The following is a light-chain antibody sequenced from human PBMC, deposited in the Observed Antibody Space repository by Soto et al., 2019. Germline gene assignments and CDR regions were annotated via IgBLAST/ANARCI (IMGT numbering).Light chain of an antibody. CDR3: QQRDNWPWT. CDR2: DAS. CDR1: QTVRSN. Sequence: ETVLTQSPATLSLSPGERATLSCRASQTVRSNLAWYQHKPGQAPRLLIYDASNRATGIPGRFSGSGSGTDFTLTISNLEPEDFAVYYCQQRDNWPWTFGQGAKVEIK. J-gene: IGKJ1*01. V-gene: IGKV3-11*01.